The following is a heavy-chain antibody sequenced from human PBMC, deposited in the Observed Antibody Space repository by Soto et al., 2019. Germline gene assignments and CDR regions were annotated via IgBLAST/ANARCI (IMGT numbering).Heavy chain of an antibody. CDR3: ARFNWYFDL. CDR2: IYYSGST. CDR1: GGSISSYY. V-gene: IGHV4-59*08. Sequence: QVQLQESGPGLVKPSETLSLTCTVSGGSISSYYWSWIRQPPGKGLEWIGNIYYSGSTNYNPSLKCRVTISVDTSKNQFSLKLSSVTAADTAVYYCARFNWYFDLWGRGTLVTVSS. J-gene: IGHJ2*01.